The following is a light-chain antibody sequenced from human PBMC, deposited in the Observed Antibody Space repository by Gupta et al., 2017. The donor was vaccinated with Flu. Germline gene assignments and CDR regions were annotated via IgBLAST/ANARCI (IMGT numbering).Light chain of an antibody. J-gene: IGLJ3*02. CDR3: SSYTSSSTRG. CDR2: EVS. Sequence: QSALTQPASVSRSPVQSITISCTGTCSDVGGYNYVSWYQQHPGKAPKLMIYEVSNRPSGVSNRFSGSKSGNTASLTISGLQAEDEADYYCSSYTSSSTRGFGGGTKLTVL. V-gene: IGLV2-14*01. CDR1: CSDVGGYNY.